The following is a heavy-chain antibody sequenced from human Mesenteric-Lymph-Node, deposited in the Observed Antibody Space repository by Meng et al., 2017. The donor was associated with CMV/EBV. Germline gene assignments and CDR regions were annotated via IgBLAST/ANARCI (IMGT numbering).Heavy chain of an antibody. CDR2: ISYSSSHI. Sequence: CAASGFTFSSYSMHWVRQAPGKGLEWVSSISYSSSHIYYADSVKGRFIISRDDAKNSLYLQMNSLRAEDTAVYYCARFSGSYYSFDYWGQGTLVTVSS. V-gene: IGHV3-21*01. D-gene: IGHD1-26*01. J-gene: IGHJ4*02. CDR3: ARFSGSYYSFDY. CDR1: GFTFSSYS.